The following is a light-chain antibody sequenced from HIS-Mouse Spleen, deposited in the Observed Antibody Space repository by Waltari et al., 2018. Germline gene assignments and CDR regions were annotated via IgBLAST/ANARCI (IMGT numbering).Light chain of an antibody. V-gene: IGKV1-33*01. CDR1: QDISNY. CDR2: DAS. J-gene: IGKJ3*01. CDR3: QQYDNLHRLT. Sequence: DIQMTQSPSSLSASVGDRVTITCQASQDISNYLNWYQQKPGKAPKLLIYDASNLETGVPSRFSGSGSGTDFTFTISSLQPGDIATYYCQQYDNLHRLTFGPGTKVDIK.